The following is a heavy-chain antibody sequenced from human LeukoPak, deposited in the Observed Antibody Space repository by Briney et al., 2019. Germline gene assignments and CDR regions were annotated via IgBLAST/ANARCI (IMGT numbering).Heavy chain of an antibody. V-gene: IGHV1-8*01. Sequence: ASVKVPCKASGYTFPNYDINWVRQATGQGLEWMGWMNFNSGNTGYAQKFQGRVTMTTNTAISTVYMELSSLKSEDTAIYYCAKVGLGNTAIHIWGQGTMVTVSS. CDR3: AKVGLGNTAIHI. CDR2: MNFNSGNT. CDR1: GYTFPNYD. D-gene: IGHD5-18*01. J-gene: IGHJ3*02.